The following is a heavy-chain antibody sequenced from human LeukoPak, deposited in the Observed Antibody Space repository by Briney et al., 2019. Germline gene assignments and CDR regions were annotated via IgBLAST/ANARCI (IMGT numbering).Heavy chain of an antibody. CDR1: GGTFSSYA. CDR2: IIPIFGTA. D-gene: IGHD2-2*01. CDR3: ARGGRYCSSTSCFDY. V-gene: IGHV1-69*05. J-gene: IGHJ4*02. Sequence: VASVKVFCKASGGTFSSYAISWVRQDPGQGLEWMGGIIPIFGTANYAQKFQGRVTITTDESTRTAYMELSSLRSEDTAVYYCARGGRYCSSTSCFDYWGQGTLVTVSS.